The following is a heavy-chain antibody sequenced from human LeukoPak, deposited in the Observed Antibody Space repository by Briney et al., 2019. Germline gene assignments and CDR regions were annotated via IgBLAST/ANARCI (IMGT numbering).Heavy chain of an antibody. CDR3: ARDSGWYLSWFDL. J-gene: IGHJ5*02. V-gene: IGHV1-2*02. CDR2: VNPYSGGT. D-gene: IGHD6-13*01. CDR1: GYTFTGYY. Sequence: ASVTVSCTASGYTFTGYYMHWVRQAPGQGHGWMGWVNPYSGGTNYAQKFQGRVTMTRDKSISTAYMELSRLRSDDTAVDYCARDSGWYLSWFDLWGQGTLVTVSS.